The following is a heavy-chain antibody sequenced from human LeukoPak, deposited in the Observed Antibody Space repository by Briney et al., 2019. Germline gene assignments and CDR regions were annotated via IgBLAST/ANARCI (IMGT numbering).Heavy chain of an antibody. J-gene: IGHJ4*02. CDR2: IYYSGST. D-gene: IGHD5-18*01. CDR3: ARGDRSMVTPFDY. CDR1: GGSISSYY. V-gene: IGHV4-59*01. Sequence: NPSETLSLTCTVSGGSISSYYRSWIRQAPGKGLEWIGYIYYSGSTNYNPSLKSRVTISVDTSKNQFSLKLTSVTAADTAVYYCARGDRSMVTPFDYWGQGTLVTVSS.